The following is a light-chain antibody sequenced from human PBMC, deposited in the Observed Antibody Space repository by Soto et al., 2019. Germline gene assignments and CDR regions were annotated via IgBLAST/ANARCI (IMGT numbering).Light chain of an antibody. CDR1: QSVSSN. Sequence: EIVMPQSPATMSVSPGGSAPLSCRASQSVSSNLAWYQQKPGQAPRLLIYGASTKATGIPARFSGSGSGTEFTLTISSLQSEDLAVYYCQKYNNWPPITVGKGTRLVIK. V-gene: IGKV3-15*01. J-gene: IGKJ5*01. CDR3: QKYNNWPPIT. CDR2: GAS.